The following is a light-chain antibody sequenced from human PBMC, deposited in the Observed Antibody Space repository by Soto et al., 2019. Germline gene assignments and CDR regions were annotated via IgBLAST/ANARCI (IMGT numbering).Light chain of an antibody. Sequence: QSVLTQPASVSGSPGQSITISCTGTSSDVGGWNYVSWYQQHPGKAPKLMSYEVSNRPSGVSNRFSGFKSGNTASLTISGLQAEDEAHYYCSSSTSSSTPYVFGTGTKVTV. CDR1: SSDVGGWNY. CDR3: SSSTSSSTPYV. CDR2: EVS. V-gene: IGLV2-14*01. J-gene: IGLJ1*01.